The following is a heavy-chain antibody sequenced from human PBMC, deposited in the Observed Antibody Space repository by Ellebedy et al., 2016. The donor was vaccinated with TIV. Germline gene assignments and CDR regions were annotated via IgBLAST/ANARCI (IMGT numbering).Heavy chain of an antibody. CDR3: ARYGAGSYGGWFDS. CDR1: GASIRDYY. Sequence: SETLSLXXTVSGASIRDYYWNWLRQPPGKGLEWIGYLYYSGSTNYNPSLKSRVTISVDRSRNQFSLKLTSVTAADTAIYYCARYGAGSYGGWFDSWGQGILVTVSS. D-gene: IGHD3-10*01. J-gene: IGHJ5*01. CDR2: LYYSGST. V-gene: IGHV4-59*12.